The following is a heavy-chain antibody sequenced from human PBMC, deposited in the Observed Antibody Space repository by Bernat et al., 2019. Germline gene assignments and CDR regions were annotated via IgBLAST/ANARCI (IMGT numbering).Heavy chain of an antibody. CDR2: IYYSGGT. D-gene: IGHD3-16*01. J-gene: IGHJ2*01. Sequence: QVQLQESGPGLVKPSETLSLTCTVSGGSISGYYWSWIRQPPGKGLDWIGNIYYSGGTKYNPSRKSRVTISIEESKSQFSRKMGFETAADAAMSYCGRHGLGGEGKWHFDLWGRGTLVTVS. CDR3: GRHGLGGEGKWHFDL. V-gene: IGHV4-59*08. CDR1: GGSISGYY.